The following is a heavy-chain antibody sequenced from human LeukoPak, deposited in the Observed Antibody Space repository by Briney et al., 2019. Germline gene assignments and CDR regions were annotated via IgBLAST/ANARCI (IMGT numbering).Heavy chain of an antibody. D-gene: IGHD3-16*02. CDR1: GGSISSSSYY. V-gene: IGHV4-39*07. CDR3: ARVGAQSLYVWGSYRYLDY. CDR2: IYYSGST. Sequence: SETLSLTCTVSGGSISSSSYYWGWIRQPPGKGLEWIGSIYYSGSTNYNPSLKSRVTMSVDTSKNQFSLKLSSVTAADTAVYYCARVGAQSLYVWGSYRYLDYWGQGTLVTVSS. J-gene: IGHJ4*02.